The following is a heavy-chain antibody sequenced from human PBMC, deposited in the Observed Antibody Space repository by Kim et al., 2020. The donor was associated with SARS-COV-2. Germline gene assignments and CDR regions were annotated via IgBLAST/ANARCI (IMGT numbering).Heavy chain of an antibody. V-gene: IGHV4-4*02. CDR1: GGSISSSNW. CDR2: IYHSGST. J-gene: IGHJ4*02. Sequence: SETLSLTCAVSGGSISSSNWWSWVRQPPGKGLEWIGEIYHSGSTNYNPSLKSRVTISVDKSKNQFSLKLSSVTAADTAVYYCASSVPRYYYDSSGYYYGVLDYWGQGTLVTVSS. CDR3: ASSVPRYYYDSSGYYYGVLDY. D-gene: IGHD3-22*01.